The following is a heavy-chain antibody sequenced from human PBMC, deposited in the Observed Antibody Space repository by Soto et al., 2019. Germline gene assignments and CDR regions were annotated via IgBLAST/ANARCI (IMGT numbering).Heavy chain of an antibody. Sequence: KPSETLSLTCVVCGGSFSGYYWSWLRQPPGKGLEWIGEINHSGCTNYNPSLKSRVTISVDTSKNQFSLKLSSVTAADTAVYYCARVVGIAAAGRNNWFDPWGQGTLVTVSS. J-gene: IGHJ5*02. V-gene: IGHV4-34*01. D-gene: IGHD6-13*01. CDR3: ARVVGIAAAGRNNWFDP. CDR2: INHSGCT. CDR1: GGSFSGYY.